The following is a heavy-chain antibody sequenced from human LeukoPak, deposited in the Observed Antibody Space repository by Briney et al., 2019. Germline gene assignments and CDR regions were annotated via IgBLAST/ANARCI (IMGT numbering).Heavy chain of an antibody. J-gene: IGHJ4*02. D-gene: IGHD2-2*01. V-gene: IGHV3-7*01. CDR1: GFTFSSYW. CDR3: ASGFGFDCSSTSCSYFDY. Sequence: PGGSLRLSCAASGFTFSSYWMSWVRQAPGKGLEWVANIKQDGSEKYYVDSVKGRFTISRDNAKNSLYLQMNSLRAEDTAVYYCASGFGFDCSSTSCSYFDYWGQGILVTVSS. CDR2: IKQDGSEK.